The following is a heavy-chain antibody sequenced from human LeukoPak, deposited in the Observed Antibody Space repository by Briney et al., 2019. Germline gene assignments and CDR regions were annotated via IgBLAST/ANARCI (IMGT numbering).Heavy chain of an antibody. J-gene: IGHJ4*02. CDR3: ARDYTRSSPFDY. D-gene: IGHD2-2*02. CDR2: IYPGGSDA. Sequence: LGESLKISCKGSGYPFSSYWIGWVRQMPGKGLEWMGTIYPGGSDARYSPSFQGQVTISADKSISTAYLQWSSLKASDTAIYYCARDYTRSSPFDYWGQGTLITVSS. CDR1: GYPFSSYW. V-gene: IGHV5-51*01.